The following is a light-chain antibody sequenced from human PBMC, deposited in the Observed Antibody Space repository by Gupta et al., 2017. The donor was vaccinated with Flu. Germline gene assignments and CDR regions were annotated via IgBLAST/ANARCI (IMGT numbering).Light chain of an antibody. CDR3: AAWDDSLSGHVV. Sequence: QSVLTQPPSASGTPGQMVTISCSGSSSNIGSNTVNWYQQLPGTAPKLLIYSNNQRPSGVPDRFSGSKSGTSASLAISGLQSEDEADYYCAAWDDSLSGHVVFGGGTKLTVL. V-gene: IGLV1-44*01. CDR1: SSNIGSNT. CDR2: SNN. J-gene: IGLJ2*01.